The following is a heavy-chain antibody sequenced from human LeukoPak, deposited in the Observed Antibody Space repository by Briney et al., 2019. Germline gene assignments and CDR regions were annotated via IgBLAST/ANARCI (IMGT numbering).Heavy chain of an antibody. J-gene: IGHJ4*02. CDR2: IKQDGSEK. CDR3: AKDSLSGSPNGHFFDY. D-gene: IGHD1-26*01. V-gene: IGHV3-7*01. CDR1: GFTFSSYW. Sequence: PGGSLRLSCAASGFTFSSYWMSWVRQAPGKGLEWVVNIKQDGSEKYYVDSVKGRFTISRDNSKNTLDLQMSSLRPEDTTVYYCAKDSLSGSPNGHFFDYWGQGALVTVSS.